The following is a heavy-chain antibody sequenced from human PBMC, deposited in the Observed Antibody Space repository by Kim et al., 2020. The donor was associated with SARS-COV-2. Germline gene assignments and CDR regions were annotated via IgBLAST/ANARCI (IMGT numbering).Heavy chain of an antibody. J-gene: IGHJ5*02. V-gene: IGHV3-23*01. CDR3: AKGFSKNGITTMVAT. Sequence: ADPVKGRFTTTRDNSENTLYLQMTSLRAEDTAIYYCAKGFSKNGITTMVATWGQGTLVTVSS. D-gene: IGHD3-22*01.